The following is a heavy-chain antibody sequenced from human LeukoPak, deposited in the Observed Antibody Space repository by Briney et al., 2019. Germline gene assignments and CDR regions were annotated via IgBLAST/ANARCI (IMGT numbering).Heavy chain of an antibody. D-gene: IGHD3-22*01. Sequence: ETLSLTFTLSGGSISSYYWSWIRQPQGKGLKWIGYIYTSVSTNYNPSLKSRVTISVDTSKNQFSLKLSSVTAADTAVYYCARDGYYYDSSGPKGAFDIWGQGTMVTVSS. V-gene: IGHV4-4*09. CDR3: ARDGYYYDSSGPKGAFDI. J-gene: IGHJ3*02. CDR1: GGSISSYY. CDR2: IYTSVST.